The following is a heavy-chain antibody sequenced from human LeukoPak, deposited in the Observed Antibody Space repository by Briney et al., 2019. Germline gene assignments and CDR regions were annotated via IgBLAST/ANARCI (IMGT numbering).Heavy chain of an antibody. CDR1: GYTFISYY. Sequence: ASVKVSCKASGYTFISYYMHWVRQAPGQGLEWMGIINPSGGSTSCAQKFQGRVTMTRDTSTSTVYMELSSLRSEDTAVYYCARCLRGGDFVAQDAFDFWGQGTLVTVSS. J-gene: IGHJ4*02. CDR3: ARCLRGGDFVAQDAFDF. V-gene: IGHV1-46*01. D-gene: IGHD2-21*02. CDR2: INPSGGST.